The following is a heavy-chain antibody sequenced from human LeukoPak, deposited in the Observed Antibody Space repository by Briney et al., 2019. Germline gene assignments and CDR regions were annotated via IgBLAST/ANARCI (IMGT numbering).Heavy chain of an antibody. V-gene: IGHV3-23*01. CDR1: GFTFSSYA. CDR3: ASFSPPRYYHDSSGYY. J-gene: IGHJ4*02. D-gene: IGHD3-22*01. CDR2: ISGSGGST. Sequence: GGSLRLSCAASGFTFSSYAMSWVRQAPGKGLEWVSAISGSGGSTYYADSVKGRFTISRDNSKNTLYLQMNSLRAEDTAVYYCASFSPPRYYHDSSGYYWGQGTLVTVSS.